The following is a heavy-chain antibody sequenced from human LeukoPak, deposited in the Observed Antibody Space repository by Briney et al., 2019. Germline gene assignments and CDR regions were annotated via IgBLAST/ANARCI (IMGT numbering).Heavy chain of an antibody. Sequence: PGRSLRLSCAASGFTFDDYAMRWVRQAPGKGLEWVSGISWNSGSIGYADSVKGRFTISRDNAKNSLYLQMNSLRAEDTALYYCATVTTEGYWGQGTLVTVSS. CDR2: ISWNSGSI. V-gene: IGHV3-9*01. CDR3: ATVTTEGY. CDR1: GFTFDDYA. J-gene: IGHJ4*02. D-gene: IGHD4-17*01.